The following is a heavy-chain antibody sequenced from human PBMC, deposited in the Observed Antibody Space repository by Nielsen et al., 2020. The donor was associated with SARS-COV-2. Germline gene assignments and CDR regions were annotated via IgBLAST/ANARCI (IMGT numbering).Heavy chain of an antibody. Sequence: GGSLRLSCAASGFTFSSYGMHWVRQAPGKGLEWVAVIWYDGSNKYYADSVKGRFTISRDNAKNSLYLQMNSLRAEDTAVYYCARGLELERAFDIWGQGTMVTVSS. D-gene: IGHD1-1*01. CDR1: GFTFSSYG. J-gene: IGHJ3*02. V-gene: IGHV3-33*01. CDR3: ARGLELERAFDI. CDR2: IWYDGSNK.